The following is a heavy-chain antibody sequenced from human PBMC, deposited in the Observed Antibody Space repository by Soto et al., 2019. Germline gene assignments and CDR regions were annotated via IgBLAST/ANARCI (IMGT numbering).Heavy chain of an antibody. D-gene: IGHD3-3*01. Sequence: QVHLQQWGAGLLKPSETLSLTCAVYGGSVNGYYWNWIRQPPGKGLEWIGEINHTGGTPYNPSLKRGVTMSVDTSKTQLSPRLRSVTAADTAIYYCATRITVFGVLIPPFDPWGQGTEVSVPS. CDR2: INHTGGT. V-gene: IGHV4-34*02. J-gene: IGHJ5*02. CDR3: ATRITVFGVLIPPFDP. CDR1: GGSVNGYY.